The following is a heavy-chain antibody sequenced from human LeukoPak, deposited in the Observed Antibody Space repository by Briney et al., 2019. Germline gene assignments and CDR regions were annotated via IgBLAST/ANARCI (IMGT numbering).Heavy chain of an antibody. CDR2: ISAYNGNT. V-gene: IGHV1-18*01. D-gene: IGHD5-24*01. J-gene: IGHJ3*02. CDR3: TTYATRWLPSDNAFDI. Sequence: ASVKVSCKASGYTFTSYEINWIRQAPGQGLEWLGWISAYNGNTNSTQKLQGRVTMTTDTSTSTAYMELRSLRSEDTAVYYCTTYATRWLPSDNAFDIWGQGTMVTVSS. CDR1: GYTFTSYE.